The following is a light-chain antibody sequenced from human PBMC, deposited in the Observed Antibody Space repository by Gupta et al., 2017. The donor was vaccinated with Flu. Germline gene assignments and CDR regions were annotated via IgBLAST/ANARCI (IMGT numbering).Light chain of an antibody. V-gene: IGLV2-8*01. CDR2: EVY. CDR1: ISDIGGYNL. J-gene: IGLJ1*01. Sequence: QSALTQPPSASGSPGQSVTISCAGPISDIGGYNLVSWYQQFPGKVPKLMIYEVYKRPSGVPDRFSGSKSGNTASLTVSGLQAEDEADYYCSAYAGANNVYVFGTGTKVTVL. CDR3: SAYAGANNVYV.